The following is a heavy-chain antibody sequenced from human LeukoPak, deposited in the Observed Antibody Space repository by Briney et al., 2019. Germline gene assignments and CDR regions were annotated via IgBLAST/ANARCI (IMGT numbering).Heavy chain of an antibody. J-gene: IGHJ6*03. CDR3: AKNYGSGSSVKYYYYMDV. CDR1: GFTFSNHG. V-gene: IGHV3-23*01. CDR2: VSPPGGGT. D-gene: IGHD3-10*01. Sequence: GGSLRLSCAASGFTFSNHGMNWVRQAPGKGLEWLSGVSPPGGGTYYADSVKGRFTISRDNSKNTLYLQMNSLRAEDSAVYYCAKNYGSGSSVKYYYYMDVWGKGTTVTVSS.